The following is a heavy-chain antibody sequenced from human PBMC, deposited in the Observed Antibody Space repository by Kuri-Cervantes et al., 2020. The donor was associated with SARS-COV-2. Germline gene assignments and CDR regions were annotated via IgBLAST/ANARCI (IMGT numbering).Heavy chain of an antibody. D-gene: IGHD5-18*01. CDR3: ARREDTAMFSFDY. J-gene: IGHJ4*02. CDR2: IYPGDSDT. Sequence: GGSLRLSCKGSGYSFTSYWISWVRQMPGKGLEWMGIIYPGDSDTRYSPSFQGQVTISADKSISTAYLQWSSLKASDTAMYYCARREDTAMFSFDYWGQGTLVTVSS. V-gene: IGHV5-51*01. CDR1: GYSFTSYW.